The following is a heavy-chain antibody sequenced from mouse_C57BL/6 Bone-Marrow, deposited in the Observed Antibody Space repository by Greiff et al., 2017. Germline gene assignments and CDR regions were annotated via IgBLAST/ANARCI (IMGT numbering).Heavy chain of an antibody. J-gene: IGHJ1*03. Sequence: VQLQESGAELVRPGASVTLSCKASGYTFTDYEMHWVKQTPVHGLEWIGAIDPETGGTAYNQKFKGKAILTADKSSSTAYMELRSLTSEDSAVYYWTDGYYGSYWYFDVWGTGTTVTVSS. CDR1: GYTFTDYE. CDR2: IDPETGGT. V-gene: IGHV1-15*01. CDR3: TDGYYGSYWYFDV. D-gene: IGHD2-3*01.